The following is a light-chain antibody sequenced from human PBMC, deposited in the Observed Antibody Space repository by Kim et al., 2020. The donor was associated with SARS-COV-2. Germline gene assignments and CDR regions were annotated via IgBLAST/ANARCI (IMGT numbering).Light chain of an antibody. CDR1: KLGDKY. CDR3: QAWDSSNVV. Sequence: VSPRQTASITCSGDKLGDKYACWYHQKPGQSPILVIYQDSKRPSGIPERFSRSNSGNTATLTISGTQAMDEAAYYCQAWDSSNVVFGGGTQLTVL. CDR2: QDS. V-gene: IGLV3-1*01. J-gene: IGLJ2*01.